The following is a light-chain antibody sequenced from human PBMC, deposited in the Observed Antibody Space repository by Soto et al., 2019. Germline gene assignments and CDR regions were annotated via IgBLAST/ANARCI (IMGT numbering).Light chain of an antibody. CDR2: DAS. J-gene: IGKJ2*01. V-gene: IGKV3-11*01. Sequence: EIVLTQSPATLSLSPGERATLSCRASQSVSSYLAWYQQKPGQAPRLLIYDASNRATAIPARFSGSRSGTDFTLTISSLEPEDFAVYYCQQRSNWPKYTFGQGTKLEIK. CDR3: QQRSNWPKYT. CDR1: QSVSSY.